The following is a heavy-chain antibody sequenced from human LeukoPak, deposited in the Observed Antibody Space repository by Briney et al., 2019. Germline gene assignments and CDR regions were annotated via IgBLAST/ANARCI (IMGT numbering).Heavy chain of an antibody. D-gene: IGHD3-22*01. Sequence: GGSLRLSGAASGLTFSSCAMHWFRQAPGKGLEWVSSIRSSSSYIYYADSVKGRFTISRDNAKNSLYLQMNSLRAEDTAVYYCARATTYYEPDFDAFDIWGQGTMVTVSS. J-gene: IGHJ3*02. CDR3: ARATTYYEPDFDAFDI. CDR1: GLTFSSCA. CDR2: IRSSSSYI. V-gene: IGHV3-21*01.